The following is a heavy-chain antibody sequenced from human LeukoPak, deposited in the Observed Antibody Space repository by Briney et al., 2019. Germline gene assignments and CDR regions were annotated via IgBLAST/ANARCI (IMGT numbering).Heavy chain of an antibody. CDR1: GFTFAHFD. V-gene: IGHV3-20*04. CDR2: INWDGGST. J-gene: IGHJ4*02. D-gene: IGHD2-8*01. Sequence: GGSLRLSCAASGFTFAHFDVSWVRQAPGKGLEWVSGINWDGGSTGYADSVKGRFTVSRDNAKNSLYLQMNSLRAEDTAFYYCARGLAYDHGMDYWGQGTLVTVSS. CDR3: ARGLAYDHGMDY.